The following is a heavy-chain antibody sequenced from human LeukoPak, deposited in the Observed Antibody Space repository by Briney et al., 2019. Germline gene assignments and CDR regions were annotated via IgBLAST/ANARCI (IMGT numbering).Heavy chain of an antibody. J-gene: IGHJ4*02. Sequence: ASVKVSCKASGYTFTSYDINWVRQAPGQGLEWMGWINPNSGGTNYAQKFQGWVTMTRDTSISTAYMELSRLRSDDTAVYYCAINHYYYDSSGYPPSTPPLDYWGQGTLVTVSS. D-gene: IGHD3-22*01. CDR3: AINHYYYDSSGYPPSTPPLDY. CDR2: INPNSGGT. CDR1: GYTFTSYD. V-gene: IGHV1-2*04.